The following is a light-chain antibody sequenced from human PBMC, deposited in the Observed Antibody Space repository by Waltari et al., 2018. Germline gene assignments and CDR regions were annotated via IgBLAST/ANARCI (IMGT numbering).Light chain of an antibody. CDR1: QSLSSTY. CDR3: QQYGRSPYT. V-gene: IGKV3-20*01. J-gene: IGKJ2*01. Sequence: EIVLTQSPGTLSLSPGERATLSCRASQSLSSTYLAWYQQKPGQAPRLLIYGASSRATGIPDRFSCSRSGTDFTLSISRLEPEDSAVYYCQQYGRSPYTFGQGTKLEIK. CDR2: GAS.